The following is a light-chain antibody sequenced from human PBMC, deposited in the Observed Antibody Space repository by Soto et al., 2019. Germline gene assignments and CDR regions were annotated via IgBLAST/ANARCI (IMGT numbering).Light chain of an antibody. Sequence: QSVLTQPPSVSGAPGQRVTISCTGSSSNIGAGYDVHWYQQLPGTAPKLLIYGNKNRPSGVPDRFSGSKSGTSASLAITGLQAEDEADYYCQSYDSSLTGSGIFGGGTKVTVL. J-gene: IGLJ2*01. CDR3: QSYDSSLTGSGI. CDR1: SSNIGAGYD. CDR2: GNK. V-gene: IGLV1-40*01.